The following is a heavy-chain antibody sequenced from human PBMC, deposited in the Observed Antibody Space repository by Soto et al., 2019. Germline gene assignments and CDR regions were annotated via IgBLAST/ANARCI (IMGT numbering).Heavy chain of an antibody. CDR1: GGSISSGDYY. J-gene: IGHJ4*02. CDR2: IYYSGST. D-gene: IGHD3-3*01. CDR3: VRCTRFWSGYYGVDY. Sequence: PSETLSLTCTVSGGSISSGDYYWSWIRQPPGKGLEWIGYIYYSGSTYYNPSLKSRVTISVDTSKNQFSLKLSSVTAADTAVYYCVRCTRFWSGYYGVDYWGQGTLVTVSS. V-gene: IGHV4-30-4*01.